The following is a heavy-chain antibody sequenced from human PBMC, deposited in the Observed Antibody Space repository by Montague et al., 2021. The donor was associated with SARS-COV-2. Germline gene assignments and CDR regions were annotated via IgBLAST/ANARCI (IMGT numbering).Heavy chain of an antibody. CDR3: SRRAHRGVLGLDA. J-gene: IGHJ3*01. CDR2: INESLSA. V-gene: IGHV4-34*01. Sequence: SETLSLTCAVYGGSFSDYYCTWSRKPPGKGLEWMGEINESLSAKXTPTLKRRVTISIYAAKSQYSLYLYSVTDADTALYYCSRRAHRGVLGLDAWGPGPLVTVSS. CDR1: GGSFSDYY. D-gene: IGHD3-10*01.